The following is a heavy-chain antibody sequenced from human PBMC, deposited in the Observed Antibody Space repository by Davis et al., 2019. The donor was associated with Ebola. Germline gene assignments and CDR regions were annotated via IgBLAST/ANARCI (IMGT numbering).Heavy chain of an antibody. V-gene: IGHV4-34*01. CDR1: GGSFSGYY. J-gene: IGHJ6*02. D-gene: IGHD4-17*01. CDR2: INHSGST. CDR3: ARARRLPYYYGMDV. Sequence: PSETLSLTCAVYGGSFSGYYWSWIRQPPGKGLEWIGEINHSGSTNYNPSPKSRVTISVDTSKNQFSLKLSSVTAADTAVYYCARARRLPYYYGMDVWGQGTTVTVSS.